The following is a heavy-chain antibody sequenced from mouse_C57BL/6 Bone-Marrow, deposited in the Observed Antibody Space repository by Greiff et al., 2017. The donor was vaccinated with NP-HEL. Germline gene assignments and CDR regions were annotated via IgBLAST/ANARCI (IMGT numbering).Heavy chain of an antibody. J-gene: IGHJ2*01. CDR1: GYTFTSYD. D-gene: IGHD2-3*01. CDR2: IYPRDGST. V-gene: IGHV1-85*01. Sequence: QVHVKQSGPELVKPGASVKLSCKASGYTFTSYDINWVKQRPGQGLEWIGWIYPRDGSTKYNEKFKGKATLTVDTSSSTAYMELHSLTSEDSAVYFCARGRWLLRSYFDYWGQGTTLTVSS. CDR3: ARGRWLLRSYFDY.